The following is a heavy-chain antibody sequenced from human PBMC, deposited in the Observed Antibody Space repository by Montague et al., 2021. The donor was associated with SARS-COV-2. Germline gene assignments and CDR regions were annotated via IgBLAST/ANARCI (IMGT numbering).Heavy chain of an antibody. CDR2: IDWDDDK. Sequence: PALVKPTQTLTLTCAFSGFSLNADGMCVSWNRQPPGKALKWLARIDWDDDKFYSTSLKTRLTISTDTSKNQVVLKVANMDPVDTATYDCARTTVTTTGSDNFDYWGRGTLVTVSS. D-gene: IGHD4-17*01. J-gene: IGHJ4*02. V-gene: IGHV2-70*17. CDR1: GFSLNADGMC. CDR3: ARTTVTTTGSDNFDY.